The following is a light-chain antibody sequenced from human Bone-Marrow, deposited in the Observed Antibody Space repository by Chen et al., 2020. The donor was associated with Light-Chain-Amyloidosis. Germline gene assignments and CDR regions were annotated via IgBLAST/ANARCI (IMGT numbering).Light chain of an antibody. V-gene: IGLV2-14*01. CDR3: SSYTSTGTYV. CDR1: GGDVGGYNY. J-gene: IGLJ1*01. Sequence: QPPLTQPASVSGSPGPSITLSCTGSGGDVGGYNYVSWYRHHPGKAPKLMIYEVSNRPSGVSNSFSGSKSGNTASLTISGLQTEDEADYYCSSYTSTGTYVFGTGTKVTVL. CDR2: EVS.